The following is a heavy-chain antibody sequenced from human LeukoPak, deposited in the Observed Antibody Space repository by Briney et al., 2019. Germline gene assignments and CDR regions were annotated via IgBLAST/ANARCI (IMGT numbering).Heavy chain of an antibody. D-gene: IGHD3-22*01. V-gene: IGHV1-18*01. Sequence: ASVTVPCKASGYTFTSYGISWVRQAPGQGLEWMGWISAYNGNTNYAQKLQGRVTMTTDTSTSTAYMELRSLRSDDTAVYYCARVSAYYYDSSGYYGLDYWGQGTLVTVSS. CDR2: ISAYNGNT. CDR1: GYTFTSYG. J-gene: IGHJ4*02. CDR3: ARVSAYYYDSSGYYGLDY.